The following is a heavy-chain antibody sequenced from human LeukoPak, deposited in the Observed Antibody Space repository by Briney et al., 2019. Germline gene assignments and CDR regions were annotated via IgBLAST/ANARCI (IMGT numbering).Heavy chain of an antibody. CDR1: GDSITNYY. J-gene: IGHJ3*01. Sequence: SETLSLTCTVSGDSITNYYWSWIRQPPGKGLECIAYISYSGGTKYYPSLRSRVTISLDTSKNQFSLELSSVTAADTAIYYCARDRAYANSGGYAFDVWGPGTMVTVSS. D-gene: IGHD2-2*01. CDR2: ISYSGGT. V-gene: IGHV4-59*01. CDR3: ARDRAYANSGGYAFDV.